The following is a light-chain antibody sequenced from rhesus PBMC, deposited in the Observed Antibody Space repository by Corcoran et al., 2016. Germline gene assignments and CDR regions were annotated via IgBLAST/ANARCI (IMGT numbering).Light chain of an antibody. J-gene: IGKJ2*01. V-gene: IGKV3-24*01. CDR2: GAY. CDR3: LQHSNWPS. CDR1: QSVSSS. Sequence: EIVMTQSPATLSLSPGERATLSCRASQSVSSSLAWYQQKPGQAPRLLIYGAYSRATGIPDRFSGSGSGTDFTLTISSLEPEDVAVYYCLQHSNWPSFGQGTKVEIK.